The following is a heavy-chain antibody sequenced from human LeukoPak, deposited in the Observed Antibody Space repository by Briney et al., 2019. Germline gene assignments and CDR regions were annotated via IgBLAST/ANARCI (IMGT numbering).Heavy chain of an antibody. D-gene: IGHD3-22*01. CDR3: ARGPLYYYDSSGYFGY. J-gene: IGHJ4*02. CDR2: INPNSGGT. Sequence: RASVKVSCKASGYTFTGYYMHWVRQAPGQGLEWMGWINPNSGGTNYAQKFQGRVTMTRDTSISTAYMELSRLRSDDTAVYYCARGPLYYYDSSGYFGYWGQGTLVTVSS. CDR1: GYTFTGYY. V-gene: IGHV1-2*02.